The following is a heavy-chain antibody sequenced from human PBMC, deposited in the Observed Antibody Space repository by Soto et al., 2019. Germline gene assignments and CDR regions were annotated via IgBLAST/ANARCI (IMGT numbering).Heavy chain of an antibody. J-gene: IGHJ5*02. Sequence: QVQLVQSGAEVKRPGASVKVSCEASGYTFTTYDINWVRQASGQGLEWMGCVNPSSGNTVYAQKFHGRVTMTRDTSISTAYMELGSLKSDDTAIYYCARASMYIWNDHWGHGTLVTVSS. D-gene: IGHD1-20*01. V-gene: IGHV1-8*01. CDR2: VNPSSGNT. CDR1: GYTFTTYD. CDR3: ARASMYIWNDH.